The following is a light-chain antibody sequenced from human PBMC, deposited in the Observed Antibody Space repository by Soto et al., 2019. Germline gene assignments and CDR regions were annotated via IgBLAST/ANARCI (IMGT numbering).Light chain of an antibody. Sequence: EIVLTQSPATLSLSPGERATLSCMASQSVSSYLAWYQQKPGQAPRLLIYDASNRATGIPARFSGSGSVTAFTLTISSLEPEDFAVYYCQQRSNWPYTFGQGTKLEIK. CDR1: QSVSSY. CDR2: DAS. CDR3: QQRSNWPYT. V-gene: IGKV3-11*01. J-gene: IGKJ2*01.